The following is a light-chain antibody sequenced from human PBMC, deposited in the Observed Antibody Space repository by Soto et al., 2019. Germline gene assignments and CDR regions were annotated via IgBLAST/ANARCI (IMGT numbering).Light chain of an antibody. CDR2: AAS. Sequence: DIQMTQSPSSLSASVGDRVTITCRASQSISSYLNWYQQKPGKAPKLLIYAASSLQSGVPSRFSGSGSGTDFTLTIISLQPEDFATYYCQQSYSTPWTFVQGTKVDIK. CDR3: QQSYSTPWT. V-gene: IGKV1-39*01. J-gene: IGKJ1*01. CDR1: QSISSY.